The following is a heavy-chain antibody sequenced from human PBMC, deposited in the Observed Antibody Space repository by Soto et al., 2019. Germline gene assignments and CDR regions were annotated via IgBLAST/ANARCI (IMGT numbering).Heavy chain of an antibody. V-gene: IGHV3-48*02. Sequence: GGSLRLSCAASGVTFSSYSMSWVRQVPGMGLEWVSYISSGSTTAYYADSVKGRFTISRANAKNSLYLQMNSLRHEDTAVYYCARVSYCGGDCSSCDGFDIWGQGTMVTVS. CDR1: GVTFSSYS. CDR3: ARVSYCGGDCSSCDGFDI. CDR2: ISSGSTTA. D-gene: IGHD2-21*02. J-gene: IGHJ3*02.